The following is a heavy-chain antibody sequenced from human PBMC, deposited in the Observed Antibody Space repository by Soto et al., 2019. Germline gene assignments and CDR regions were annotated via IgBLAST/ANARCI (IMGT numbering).Heavy chain of an antibody. CDR1: GYTFTSYG. D-gene: IGHD3-10*01. CDR3: ARTEGLLWFGVLGFWFDP. Sequence: GASVKVSCKASGYTFTSYGISWVRQAPGQGLEWMGWISAYNGNTNYAQKLQGRVTMTTDTSTSTAYMELRSLRSNDTAVYYGARTEGLLWFGVLGFWFDPWGQGTLVTVSS. J-gene: IGHJ5*02. V-gene: IGHV1-18*01. CDR2: ISAYNGNT.